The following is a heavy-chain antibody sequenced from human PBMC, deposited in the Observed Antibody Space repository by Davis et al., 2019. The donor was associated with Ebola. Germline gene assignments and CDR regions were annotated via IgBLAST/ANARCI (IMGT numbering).Heavy chain of an antibody. CDR1: GGSFSGYY. CDR3: ARGNRGGYSYGPGLFTFDF. CDR2: INHSGNT. Sequence: SETLSLTCAVYGGSFSGYYWSWIRQPPGKGLEWIGEINHSGNTNYNPSLKSRVTISVDTSKNQFSLRLRSETAADTAVYFCARGNRGGYSYGPGLFTFDFWGRGALVTVSS. V-gene: IGHV4-34*01. J-gene: IGHJ4*02. D-gene: IGHD5-18*01.